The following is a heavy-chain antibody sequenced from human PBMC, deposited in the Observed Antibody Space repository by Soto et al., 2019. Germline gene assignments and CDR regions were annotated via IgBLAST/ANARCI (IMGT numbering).Heavy chain of an antibody. V-gene: IGHV1-69*01. CDR2: IIPIFGTA. J-gene: IGHJ6*02. CDR3: AVTLTTHYGMDV. CDR1: GGTFSSYA. D-gene: IGHD4-17*01. Sequence: QVQLVQSGAEVKKPGSSVNVSCKASGGTFSSYAISWVRQAPGHGLEWMGGIIPIFGTANYAQKFQCRVTITADESTSTAYMELSSLRSEDTSVYYCAVTLTTHYGMDVWGQPTTVPVS.